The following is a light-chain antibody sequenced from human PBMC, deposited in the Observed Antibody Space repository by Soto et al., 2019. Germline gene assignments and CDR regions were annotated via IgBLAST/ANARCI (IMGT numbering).Light chain of an antibody. CDR1: SPDL. V-gene: IGLV2-23*01. CDR3: GSWDSSLSAYV. Sequence: QSALTQPASVSGSPGQSITISCTGSPDLVSWYQQHPGSAPKLLIDEDTKRPSAVSERFSGSRSGNTASLTISGLQADDEADYYCGSWDSSLSAYVFGTGTKVTVL. J-gene: IGLJ1*01. CDR2: EDT.